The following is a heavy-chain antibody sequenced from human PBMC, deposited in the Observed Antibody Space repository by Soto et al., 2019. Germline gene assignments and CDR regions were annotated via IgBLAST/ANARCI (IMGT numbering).Heavy chain of an antibody. CDR3: XXXXXXXXXXXXXXMDV. V-gene: IGHV3-23*01. CDR2: XSGSGGST. J-gene: IGHJ6*02. CDR1: GFTFSSYA. Sequence: EVQLLESGGGLVQPGGSLRLSCAASGFTFSSYAMSWVRQAPGKGLEXXXAXSGSGGSTYYADSVKGRFTISRDNXXXXXXXXXXXXXXXXXXXXXXXXXXXXXXXXXXXXMDVWGQGTTVTVSS.